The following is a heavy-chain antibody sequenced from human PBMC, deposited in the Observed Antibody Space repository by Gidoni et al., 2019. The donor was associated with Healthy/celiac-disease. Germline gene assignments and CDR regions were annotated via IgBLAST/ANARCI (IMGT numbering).Heavy chain of an antibody. Sequence: QVQLQQWGAGLLQPSETLSLTCAVYGGSFSGYYWSWIHQPPGKGLEWIGEINHSGSTNYNPSLKSRVTIAVDTSKNQCSLKLSSVTAADTAVYYCARRYRTPLFQHWGQGTLVTVSS. D-gene: IGHD4-4*01. V-gene: IGHV4-34*01. CDR2: INHSGST. CDR1: GGSFSGYY. CDR3: ARRYRTPLFQH. J-gene: IGHJ1*01.